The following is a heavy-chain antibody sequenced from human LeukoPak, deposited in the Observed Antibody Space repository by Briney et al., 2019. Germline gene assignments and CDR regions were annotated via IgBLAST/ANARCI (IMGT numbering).Heavy chain of an antibody. CDR2: IWYDGSDE. Sequence: GGSLRLSCAASGFTFSSYGMHWLRQLPGKGLEWVAFIWYDGSDEYYADSVKGRFTISRDNSKNTLYLQMNSLRAEDTAVYYCAKDKSRGYCSGGSCYSSIYWGQGTLVTVSS. V-gene: IGHV3-30*02. J-gene: IGHJ4*02. D-gene: IGHD2-15*01. CDR1: GFTFSSYG. CDR3: AKDKSRGYCSGGSCYSSIY.